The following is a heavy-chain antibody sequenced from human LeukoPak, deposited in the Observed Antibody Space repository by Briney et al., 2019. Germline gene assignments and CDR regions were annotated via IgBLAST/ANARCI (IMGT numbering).Heavy chain of an antibody. CDR2: IRYDGSNK. CDR3: AKLVFGYSYGYEEFDY. CDR1: GFTFSSYG. V-gene: IGHV3-30*02. Sequence: PGGSLRLSCAASGFTFSSYGMHWVRQAPGKGLEWVAFIRYDGSNKYYADSVKGRFTIPRDNSKNTLYLQMNSLRAEDTAVYYCAKLVFGYSYGYEEFDYWGQGTLVTVSS. J-gene: IGHJ4*02. D-gene: IGHD5-18*01.